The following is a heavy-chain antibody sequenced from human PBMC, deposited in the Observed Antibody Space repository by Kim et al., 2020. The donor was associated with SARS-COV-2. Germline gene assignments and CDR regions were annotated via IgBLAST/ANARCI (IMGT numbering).Heavy chain of an antibody. V-gene: IGHV3-53*04. J-gene: IGHJ4*02. Sequence: GGSLRLSCAASGFTVSSNYMSWVRQAPGKGLEWVSVIYSGGSTYYADSVKGRFTISRHNSKNTLYLQMNSLRAEDTAVYYCAAQLWFGELEVGYWGQGTLVTVSS. CDR1: GFTVSSNY. CDR3: AAQLWFGELEVGY. D-gene: IGHD3-10*01. CDR2: IYSGGST.